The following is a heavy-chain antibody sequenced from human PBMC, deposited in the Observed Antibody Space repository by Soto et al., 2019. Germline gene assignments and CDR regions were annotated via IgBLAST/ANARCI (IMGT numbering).Heavy chain of an antibody. CDR3: AKKGGGSPAPNDC. V-gene: IGHV3-53*01. CDR2: IQSGGPT. J-gene: IGHJ4*02. CDR1: SGSISSSNW. D-gene: IGHD2-15*01. Sequence: ETLSLTCAVSSGSISSSNWWNWVRQPPGKGLEWVSLIQSGGPTYYADSVKGRFTISRDNSKNTLYLQINSLRADDTALYYCAKKGGGSPAPNDCWGQGTLVTVSS.